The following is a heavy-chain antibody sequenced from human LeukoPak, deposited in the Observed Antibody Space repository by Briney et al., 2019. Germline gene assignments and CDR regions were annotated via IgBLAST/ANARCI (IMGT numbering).Heavy chain of an antibody. CDR3: ARESGGDYVENYYFDY. D-gene: IGHD4-17*01. V-gene: IGHV1-69*06. Sequence: SVKVSCKASGGTIYNYAISWVRQAPGQGLEWMGGIIPIFGTANYAQKFQGRVTITADKSTSTAYMELSSLRSEDTAVYYCARESGGDYVENYYFDYWGQGTLVTVSS. CDR2: IIPIFGTA. CDR1: GGTIYNYA. J-gene: IGHJ4*02.